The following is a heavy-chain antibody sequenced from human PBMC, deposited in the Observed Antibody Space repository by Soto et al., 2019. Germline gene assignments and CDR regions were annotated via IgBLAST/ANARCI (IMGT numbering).Heavy chain of an antibody. D-gene: IGHD6-19*01. V-gene: IGHV1-18*01. Sequence: ASVKVSCKASGYTFSSNGISWVRQAPGQGLEWMGWISAYNGDTNYAQKLQGRVTMTTDTSTSTAYVELRSLRSDDTAVYYCARDSGWARSDYWGQGTLVTVSS. CDR1: GYTFSSNG. CDR2: ISAYNGDT. CDR3: ARDSGWARSDY. J-gene: IGHJ4*02.